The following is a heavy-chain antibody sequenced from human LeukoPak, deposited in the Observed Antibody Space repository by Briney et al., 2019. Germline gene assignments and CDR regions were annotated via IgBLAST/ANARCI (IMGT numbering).Heavy chain of an antibody. Sequence: GGSLRLSCAASGFTVSSNYMSWVCQAPGKGLEWVSVIYSGGSTYYADSVKGRFTISRDNSKNTLYLQMNSLRAEDTAVYYCARMADGYYYYWGQGTLVTVSS. D-gene: IGHD3-22*01. V-gene: IGHV3-53*01. CDR1: GFTVSSNY. CDR3: ARMADGYYYY. J-gene: IGHJ4*02. CDR2: IYSGGST.